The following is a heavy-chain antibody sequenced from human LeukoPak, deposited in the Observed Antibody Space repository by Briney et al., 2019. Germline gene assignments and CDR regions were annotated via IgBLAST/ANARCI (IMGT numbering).Heavy chain of an antibody. V-gene: IGHV3-23*01. CDR3: ARAGTWLQLEYAFDG. Sequence: GGSLRLSCAASGFTFSSYAMSWVRHAPGKALEWVSSISVSGGSTYYADSVKGRFTISRDNSKNTLYLQMNSLRAEDTAVYYCARAGTWLQLEYAFDGWGQGTMVT. CDR1: GFTFSSYA. CDR2: ISVSGGST. J-gene: IGHJ3*01. D-gene: IGHD5-24*01.